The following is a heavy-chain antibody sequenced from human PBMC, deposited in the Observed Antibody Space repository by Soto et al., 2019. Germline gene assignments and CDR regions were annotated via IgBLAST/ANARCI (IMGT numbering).Heavy chain of an antibody. CDR2: ISGSGGST. CDR3: AKLVIVVVATAQAPDY. CDR1: GFTFSSYA. D-gene: IGHD2-15*01. Sequence: GGSLRLSCAASGFTFSSYAMSWVRQAPGKGLEWVSAISGSGGSTYYADSVKGRFTISRDNSKNTLYLQMNSLRAEDTAVYYCAKLVIVVVATAQAPDYWGQGTLVTVSS. V-gene: IGHV3-23*01. J-gene: IGHJ4*02.